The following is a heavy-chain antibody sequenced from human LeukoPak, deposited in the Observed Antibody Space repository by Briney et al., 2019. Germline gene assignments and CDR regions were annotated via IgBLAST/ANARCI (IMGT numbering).Heavy chain of an antibody. CDR1: GFTFSNAW. CDR3: TTPRELRFLDWDYYGMDV. D-gene: IGHD3-3*01. J-gene: IGHJ6*02. Sequence: GGSLRLSCAASGFTFSNAWMSWVRQAPGKGLEWVGRIKSKTDGGTTDYAAPVKGRFTISRDDSKNTLYLQMNSLKTEDTAVYYCTTPRELRFLDWDYYGMDVWGQGTTVTVSS. V-gene: IGHV3-15*01. CDR2: IKSKTDGGTT.